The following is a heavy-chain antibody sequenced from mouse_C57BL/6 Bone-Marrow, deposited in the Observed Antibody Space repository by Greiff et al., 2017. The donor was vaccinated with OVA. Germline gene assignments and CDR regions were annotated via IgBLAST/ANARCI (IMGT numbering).Heavy chain of an antibody. CDR1: GFNIKDYY. J-gene: IGHJ2*01. D-gene: IGHD3-2*02. CDR3: TTELRSPYFDY. V-gene: IGHV14-1*01. CDR2: IDPEDGDT. Sequence: VQLQQSGAELVRPGASVKLSCTASGFNIKDYYMHWVKQRPEQGLEWIGRIDPEDGDTEYAPKFQGKATMTADTSSNTAYLQLSSLTSEDAAVYYCTTELRSPYFDYWGQGTTLTVSS.